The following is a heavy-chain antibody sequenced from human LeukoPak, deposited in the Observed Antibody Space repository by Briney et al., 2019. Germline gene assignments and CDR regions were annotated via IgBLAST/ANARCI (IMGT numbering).Heavy chain of an antibody. CDR3: ARGPPGSIDGGGVFDY. CDR1: GYTFTGYY. V-gene: IGHV1-2*04. D-gene: IGHD2-15*01. Sequence: ASVKVSCKASGYTFTGYYMHWVRQAPGQGLEWMGWINPNSGGTNYAQKFQGWVTMTRDTSISTAYMELSRLGSDDTAVYYCARGPPGSIDGGGVFDYWGQGTLVTVSS. J-gene: IGHJ4*02. CDR2: INPNSGGT.